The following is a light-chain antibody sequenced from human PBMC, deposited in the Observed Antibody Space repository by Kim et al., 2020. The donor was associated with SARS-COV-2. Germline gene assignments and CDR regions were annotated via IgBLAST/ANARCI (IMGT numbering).Light chain of an antibody. CDR1: SSDVGGYNY. CDR2: DVT. CDR3: CSYAGSVI. Sequence: SPGQSVTISCTGTSSDVGGYNYVSWYQQHPGKAPTLLIYDVTQRPSGVPDRFSGSKSGNTASLTISGLQPEDEADYYCCSYAGSVIFGGGTQLTVL. J-gene: IGLJ2*01. V-gene: IGLV2-11*01.